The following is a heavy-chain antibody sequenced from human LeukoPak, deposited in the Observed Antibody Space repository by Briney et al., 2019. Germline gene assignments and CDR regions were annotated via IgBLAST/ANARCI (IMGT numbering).Heavy chain of an antibody. CDR1: GYRFPTYW. CDR3: ARSFRDSSGYYPRAWDY. CDR2: IYPGDSDT. D-gene: IGHD3-22*01. J-gene: IGHJ4*02. V-gene: IGHV5-51*01. Sequence: GESLKISCKGFGYRFPTYWIGWVRQMPGKGLEWMAIIYPGDSDTTYSPSFQGQVTISADRSISTAYLQWSSLKASDTAMYYCARSFRDSSGYYPRAWDYWGQGTLVTVSS.